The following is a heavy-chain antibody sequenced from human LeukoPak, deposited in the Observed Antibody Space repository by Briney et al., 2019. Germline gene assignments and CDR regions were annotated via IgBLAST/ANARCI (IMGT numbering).Heavy chain of an antibody. CDR1: GFSLSTSGVG. CDR2: LYWNDDK. V-gene: IGHV2-5*01. D-gene: IGHD3-10*01. CDR3: AHRGWNYGSGIYYYMDV. Sequence: SGPTLVKPTQTLTLTCTFSGFSLSTSGVGVGWIRQPPGKALEWLALLYWNDDKRYSPSLKSRLTITKGTSKNKVVLTMTNMDPVDTATYYCAHRGWNYGSGIYYYMDVWGKGTTVTVSS. J-gene: IGHJ6*03.